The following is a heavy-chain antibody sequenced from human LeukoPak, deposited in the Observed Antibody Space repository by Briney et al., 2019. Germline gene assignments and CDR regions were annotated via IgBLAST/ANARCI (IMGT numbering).Heavy chain of an antibody. CDR1: GSTFSTYS. V-gene: IGHV3-21*01. Sequence: GGSLRLPCAASGSTFSTYSMNWVRQAPGKGLEWVSFISSVSTFISYADSVKGRFTISRDNAKNSLYLQMNSLTAEDTAVYYCARVGSGNSFDYWGQGTLVTVSS. J-gene: IGHJ4*02. CDR3: ARVGSGNSFDY. CDR2: ISSVSTFI. D-gene: IGHD3-10*01.